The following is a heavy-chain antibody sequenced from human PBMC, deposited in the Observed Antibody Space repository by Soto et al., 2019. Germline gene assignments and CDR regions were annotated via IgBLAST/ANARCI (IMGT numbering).Heavy chain of an antibody. V-gene: IGHV1-69*12. J-gene: IGHJ6*02. CDR2: IIPIFGTA. Sequence: QVQLVQSGAEVKKPGSSVKVSCKASGGTFSSYAISWVRQAPGQGLEWMGGIIPIFGTADYAQKFQGRVTITADESTSPAYVELSSLGSGDTAVYYCARTPENYYYGMDVWGQGTTVTVSS. CDR3: ARTPENYYYGMDV. CDR1: GGTFSSYA.